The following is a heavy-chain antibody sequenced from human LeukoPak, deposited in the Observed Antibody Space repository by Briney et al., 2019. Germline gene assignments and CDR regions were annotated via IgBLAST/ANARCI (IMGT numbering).Heavy chain of an antibody. J-gene: IGHJ4*02. CDR2: ISPKYGDT. CDR3: ARDATGYSSGWYDY. D-gene: IGHD6-19*01. CDR1: GYSFTDYY. V-gene: IGHV1-2*02. Sequence: GSVRVSCKASGYSFTDYYIHWLRQAPGQGLQWMGWISPKYGDTKYAQTFQGRVTMTRDTSLTTTYMELRGLTSDDTAVYFCARDATGYSSGWYDYWGQGTLVTVSS.